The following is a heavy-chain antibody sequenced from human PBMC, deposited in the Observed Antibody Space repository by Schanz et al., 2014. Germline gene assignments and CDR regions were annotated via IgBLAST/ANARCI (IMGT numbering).Heavy chain of an antibody. Sequence: EVQLLESGGGLVQPGGSLRLSCAASGFTFRGYAMSWVRQAPGRGLEWVSRINWSDGGSTGYADSVRGRFTISRDNAKNSLYLEMNSLRVEDTAVYYCAKGPYYYYYMDVWGNGTTVTVSS. CDR1: GFTFRGYA. V-gene: IGHV3-20*04. CDR3: AKGPYYYYYMDV. CDR2: INWSDGGST. J-gene: IGHJ6*03.